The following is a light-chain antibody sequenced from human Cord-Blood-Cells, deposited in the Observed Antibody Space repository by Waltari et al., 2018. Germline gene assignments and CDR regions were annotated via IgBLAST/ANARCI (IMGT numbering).Light chain of an antibody. V-gene: IGKV1-5*01. CDR1: QSISSW. J-gene: IGKJ2*01. CDR3: QQYNSYRMYT. Sequence: DIQMTQSPSTLSASVGDRVTITCRASQSISSWLAWYQQKPGKAPKLLIYDASSWESGVPSRFSGSGSGTEFTLTISSLQPDDFATYYCQQYNSYRMYTFGQGTKLEIK. CDR2: DAS.